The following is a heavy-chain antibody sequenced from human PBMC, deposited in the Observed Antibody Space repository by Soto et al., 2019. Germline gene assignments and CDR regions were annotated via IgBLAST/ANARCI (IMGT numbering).Heavy chain of an antibody. Sequence: GASVKVSCKASGYTFTSYGISWVRQAPGQGLEWMGWISAYNGNTNYAQKLQGRVTMTTDTSTSTAYMELSSLRSDDTAVYYCAGRELSLIPGFDPWGQGTLVTVSS. J-gene: IGHJ5*02. D-gene: IGHD3-16*02. CDR3: AGRELSLIPGFDP. V-gene: IGHV1-18*01. CDR2: ISAYNGNT. CDR1: GYTFTSYG.